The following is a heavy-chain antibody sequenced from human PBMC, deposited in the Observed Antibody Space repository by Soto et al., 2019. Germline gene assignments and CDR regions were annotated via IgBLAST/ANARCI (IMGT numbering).Heavy chain of an antibody. CDR3: ARDPAGDILTGSIPFDL. CDR1: GFSLSTYS. Sequence: PGGTLRLSCAASGFSLSTYSMNWVRQAPGKGLEWVASISSRSNYIYYGDSVKGRFNISRDNAKNSLYLQMSSLRAEDTAVYYCARDPAGDILTGSIPFDLWGQGTLVT. V-gene: IGHV3-21*01. CDR2: ISSRSNYI. D-gene: IGHD3-9*01. J-gene: IGHJ4*02.